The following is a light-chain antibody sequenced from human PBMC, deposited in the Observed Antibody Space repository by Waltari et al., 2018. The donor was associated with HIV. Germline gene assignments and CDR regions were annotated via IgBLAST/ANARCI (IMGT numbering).Light chain of an antibody. CDR3: ASWDDSLGGVV. CDR2: GNN. CDR1: RSNIGSNS. Sequence: QSVLTQPPSASGTPGQRVTFSCSGARSNIGSNSVYWYQKRPGTAPKLLRYGNNERPSGVPDRFSGSKSATSASLAISGLRSEDEAEYYCASWDDSLGGVVFGGGTQLTVL. J-gene: IGLJ2*01. V-gene: IGLV1-47*01.